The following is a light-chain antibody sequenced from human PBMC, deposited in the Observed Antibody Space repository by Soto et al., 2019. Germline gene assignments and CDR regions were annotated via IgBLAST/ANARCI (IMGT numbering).Light chain of an antibody. CDR3: CSYAGSSTYV. V-gene: IGLV5-45*03. Sequence: QLVLTQPSSLSASPGASASLTCTLRSGINVGTYRIYWYQQKPGSPPQYLLRYKSDSDKQQGSGVPSRFSGSKDASANAGILLISGLQAEDEADYYCCSYAGSSTYVFGTGTKLTVL. CDR1: SGINVGTYR. J-gene: IGLJ1*01. CDR2: YKSDSDK.